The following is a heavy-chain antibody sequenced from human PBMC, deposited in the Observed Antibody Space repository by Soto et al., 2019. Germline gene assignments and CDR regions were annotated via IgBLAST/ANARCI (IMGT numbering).Heavy chain of an antibody. CDR2: IYYSGST. Sequence: SATLSLTCTVSGGSITSSSYYWGGIRQPPGKGLEWIGSIYYSGSTYYNPSLKSRVTISVDTSKNQFSLKLSSVTAADTAVYYCASRDTYYYGSGSYYNEVWGQGTLVTVSS. J-gene: IGHJ4*02. D-gene: IGHD3-10*01. CDR3: ASRDTYYYGSGSYYNEV. V-gene: IGHV4-39*01. CDR1: GGSITSSSYY.